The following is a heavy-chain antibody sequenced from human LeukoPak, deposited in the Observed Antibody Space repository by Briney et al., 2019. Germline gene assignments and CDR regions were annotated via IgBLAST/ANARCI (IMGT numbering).Heavy chain of an antibody. V-gene: IGHV1-69*06. J-gene: IGHJ3*01. D-gene: IGHD4-17*01. CDR2: IIPIFGSS. CDR3: ASVTTVTTKGHGAFDV. CDR1: GGTFSSSA. Sequence: SVKVSCKASGGTFSSSAISWVRQAPAQGLEGLGGIIPIFGSSNYAQNLQGRVTINADKSTSTAYMELSSLRSEDTPVYYCASVTTVTTKGHGAFDVWGQGTMVTVSS.